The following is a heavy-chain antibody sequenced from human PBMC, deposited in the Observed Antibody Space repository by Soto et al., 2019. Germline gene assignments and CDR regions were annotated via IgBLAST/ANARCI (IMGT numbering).Heavy chain of an antibody. D-gene: IGHD3-16*02. J-gene: IGHJ4*02. Sequence: PGGSLRLSCAASGFTFSSYAMSWVRQAPGKGLEWVSAISGSGGSTYYADSVKGRFTISRDNSKNTLYLQMNSLRAEGTAVYYCAKHRGDYVWGSYRYTSNYFDYWGREPWSPSPQ. CDR2: ISGSGGST. CDR3: AKHRGDYVWGSYRYTSNYFDY. CDR1: GFTFSSYA. V-gene: IGHV3-23*01.